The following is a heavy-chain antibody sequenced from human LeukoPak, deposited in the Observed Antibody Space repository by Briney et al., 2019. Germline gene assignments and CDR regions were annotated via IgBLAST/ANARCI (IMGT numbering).Heavy chain of an antibody. CDR1: GGSISSYY. Sequence: SETLSLTCTVSGGSISSYYWSWIRHPPGKGLVWIGYIYYSGSTNYNPSLKSRVTMSVDTSKNQFSLKLSSVTAADTAVYYCARDLPYDFWSGYHNAFDIWGQGTMVTVSS. J-gene: IGHJ3*02. D-gene: IGHD3-3*01. CDR2: IYYSGST. V-gene: IGHV4-59*12. CDR3: ARDLPYDFWSGYHNAFDI.